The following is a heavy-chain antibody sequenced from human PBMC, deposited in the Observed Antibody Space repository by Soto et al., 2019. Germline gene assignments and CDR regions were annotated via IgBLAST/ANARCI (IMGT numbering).Heavy chain of an antibody. D-gene: IGHD1-7*01. CDR1: GLTFSNYA. CDR3: AKNQERELPRVIDF. Sequence: EVRLLESGGGLVQPGGSLRLSCATSGLTFSNYAMSWVRQAPGWGLARVSSMSGSSSTTYYADSVRGRFTISRDRSKNTLDVQMSSLRAEDTALYYCAKNQERELPRVIDFWGQGTLVTVSS. V-gene: IGHV3-23*01. J-gene: IGHJ4*02. CDR2: MSGSSSTT.